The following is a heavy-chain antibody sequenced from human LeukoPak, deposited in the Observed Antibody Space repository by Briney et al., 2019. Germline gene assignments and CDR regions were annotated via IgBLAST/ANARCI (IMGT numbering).Heavy chain of an antibody. Sequence: PGGSLRLSCAASGFTFGNYAMSWVRQAPGKGLEWVSGISGSGANTYYADSVKGRFTISRDNSKNTLYLQMNSLRAEDTAVYYCARSGSYYKRDAFDIWGQGTMVTVSS. CDR1: GFTFGNYA. V-gene: IGHV3-23*01. CDR2: ISGSGANT. J-gene: IGHJ3*02. D-gene: IGHD3-10*01. CDR3: ARSGSYYKRDAFDI.